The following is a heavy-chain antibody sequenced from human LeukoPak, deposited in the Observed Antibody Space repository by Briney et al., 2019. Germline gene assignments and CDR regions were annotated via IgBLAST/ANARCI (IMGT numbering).Heavy chain of an antibody. Sequence: SQTLSLTCTVSGGSISSGGYYWSWIRLHPGKGLEWIGYIYYSGSTYYNPSLKSRVTISVDTSKNQFSLKLSSVTAADTAVYYCARGYSYGYYYYYYMDVWGKGTTVTVSS. D-gene: IGHD5-18*01. CDR2: IYYSGST. J-gene: IGHJ6*03. V-gene: IGHV4-31*03. CDR3: ARGYSYGYYYYYYMDV. CDR1: GGSISSGGYY.